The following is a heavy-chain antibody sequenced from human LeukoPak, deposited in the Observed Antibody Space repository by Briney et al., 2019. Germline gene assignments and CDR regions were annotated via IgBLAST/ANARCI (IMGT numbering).Heavy chain of an antibody. CDR1: GGSFSGYY. CDR2: INHSGST. D-gene: IGHD6-19*01. Sequence: SETLSLTCAVYGGSFSGYYWSWIRQPPGKGLEWIGEINHSGSTNYNPSLKSRVTISVDTSKNQFSLKLSSVTAADTAVHYCARGRYSSGWSYFLFDYWGQGTLVTVSS. V-gene: IGHV4-34*01. CDR3: ARGRYSSGWSYFLFDY. J-gene: IGHJ4*02.